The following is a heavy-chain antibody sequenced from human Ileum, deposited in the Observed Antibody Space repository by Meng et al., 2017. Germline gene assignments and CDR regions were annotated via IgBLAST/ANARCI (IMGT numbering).Heavy chain of an antibody. J-gene: IGHJ4*02. CDR1: EFTFSRFW. Sequence: GESLKISCAASEFTFSRFWMTCVRQAPGKGLEWVANIRQDGDVKYYVDSVRGRFTISRDNAKNSLSLQMNSLRAEDTAIYYCARFGYSSWEIDYWGQGTLVTVSS. CDR3: ARFGYSSWEIDY. CDR2: IRQDGDVK. D-gene: IGHD6-19*01. V-gene: IGHV3-7*01.